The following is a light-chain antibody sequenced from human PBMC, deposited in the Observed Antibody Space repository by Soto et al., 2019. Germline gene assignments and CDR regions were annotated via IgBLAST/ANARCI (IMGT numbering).Light chain of an antibody. CDR1: SSDVGGYNY. J-gene: IGLJ1*01. V-gene: IGLV2-11*01. Sequence: QSALTQPRSVSGSPGQSVTISCTGTSSDVGGYNYVSWYQQHPGKAPKLMIYDVTKRPPGVPDRFSGSKSGNTASLTISGLQAEDEDDYYCCSYAGSYTFYVFGTGTKSPS. CDR2: DVT. CDR3: CSYAGSYTFYV.